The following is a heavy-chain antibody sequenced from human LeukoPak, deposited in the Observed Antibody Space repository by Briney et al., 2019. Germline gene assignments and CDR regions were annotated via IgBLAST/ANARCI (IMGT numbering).Heavy chain of an antibody. Sequence: GASVKVSCKASGYTFTSYAMNWVRQAPGQGLEWMGWINTNTGNPTYAQGFTGRFVFSLDTSVNTAYLQINSLKAEDTAVYYCARDYRPIAAAEGHYDFWGQGTLVTVSS. CDR3: ARDYRPIAAAEGHYDF. D-gene: IGHD6-13*01. CDR2: INTNTGNP. CDR1: GYTFTSYA. V-gene: IGHV7-4-1*02. J-gene: IGHJ4*02.